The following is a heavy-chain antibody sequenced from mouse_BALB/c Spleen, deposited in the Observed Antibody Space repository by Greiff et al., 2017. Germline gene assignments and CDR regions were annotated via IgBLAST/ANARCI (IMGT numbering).Heavy chain of an antibody. CDR1: GFTFSDFY. V-gene: IGHV7-1*02. D-gene: IGHD2-14*01. J-gene: IGHJ4*01. CDR3: ARDAWGYDGFYAMDY. CDR2: SRNKANDYTT. Sequence: EVKLVESGGGLVQPGGSLRLSCATSGFTFSDFYMEWVRQPPGKRLEWIAASRNKANDYTTEYSASVKGRFIVSRDTSQSILYLQMNALRAEDTAIYYCARDAWGYDGFYAMDYWGQGTSVTVSS.